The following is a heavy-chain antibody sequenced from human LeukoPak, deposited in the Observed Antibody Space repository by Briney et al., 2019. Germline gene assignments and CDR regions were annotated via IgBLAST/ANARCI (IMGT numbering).Heavy chain of an antibody. CDR1: GGSISGYY. Sequence: SETLSLTCSVSGGSISGYYWTWIRQPAGKGLEWIGRVYTSGSTHYNPSLKTRLTMSVDTSKNQFSLKLSSVTAADTAVYYCALSFTIFGVVTTDDYWGQGTLVTVSS. CDR2: VYTSGST. CDR3: ALSFTIFGVVTTDDY. D-gene: IGHD3-3*01. J-gene: IGHJ4*02. V-gene: IGHV4-4*07.